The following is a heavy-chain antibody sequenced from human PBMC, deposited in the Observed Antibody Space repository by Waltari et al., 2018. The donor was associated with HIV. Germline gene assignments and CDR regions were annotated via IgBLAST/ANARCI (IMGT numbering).Heavy chain of an antibody. CDR3: ARASSYRRGYSYGPFDY. J-gene: IGHJ4*02. CDR1: GGTFSSSA. Sequence: QVQLVQSGAEVKKPGSSVKVSCKASGGTFSSSAISWVRQAPGQGLAWMGGIIPIFGTENYAQKFQGRVTITADESTSTAYMGLSSLRSEETAVYYCARASSYRRGYSYGPFDYWGQGTLVTVSS. CDR2: IIPIFGTE. D-gene: IGHD5-18*01. V-gene: IGHV1-69*13.